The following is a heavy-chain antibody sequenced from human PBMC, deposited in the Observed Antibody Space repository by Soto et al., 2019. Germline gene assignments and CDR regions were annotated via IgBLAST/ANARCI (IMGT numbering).Heavy chain of an antibody. J-gene: IGHJ3*02. CDR2: ISSSGSTI. CDR1: GFTFSDYY. Sequence: GGSLRLSCAASGFTFSDYYMSWIRQAPGKGLEWVSYISSSGSTIYYADSVKGRFTISRDNAKNTLYLHMNSLGAEDTAVYYCARGSDIVVVPAAEDAFDIWGQGTMVTVSS. D-gene: IGHD2-2*01. CDR3: ARGSDIVVVPAAEDAFDI. V-gene: IGHV3-11*01.